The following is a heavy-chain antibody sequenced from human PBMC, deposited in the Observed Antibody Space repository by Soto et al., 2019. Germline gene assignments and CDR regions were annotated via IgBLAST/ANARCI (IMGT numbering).Heavy chain of an antibody. J-gene: IGHJ4*02. Sequence: QVQLVQSGAEVKEPGASVKVSCKASGYTFTSHTIHWARQAPGQGLEWMGWIIVSHGRPRIAPHFQGRVTLTTDTSATTAYMELSSLTSEDTAVYFCAREPEDGVPGDLWGQGTLVVDSS. V-gene: IGHV1-3*01. CDR1: GYTFTSHT. D-gene: IGHD3-16*01. CDR2: IIVSHGRP. CDR3: AREPEDGVPGDL.